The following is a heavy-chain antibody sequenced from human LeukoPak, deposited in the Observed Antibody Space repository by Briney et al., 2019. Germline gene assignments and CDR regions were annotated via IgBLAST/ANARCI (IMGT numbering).Heavy chain of an antibody. CDR1: GGSISSGDYY. CDR3: ARVGDSSGFSIDY. J-gene: IGHJ4*02. Sequence: SETLSLTCTDSGGSISSGDYYWSWIRQPPGKGLEWIGYIYYSGSTYYNPSLKSRVTISVDTSKNQFSLKLSSVTAADTAVYYCARVGDSSGFSIDYWGQGTLVTVSS. D-gene: IGHD3-22*01. V-gene: IGHV4-30-4*01. CDR2: IYYSGST.